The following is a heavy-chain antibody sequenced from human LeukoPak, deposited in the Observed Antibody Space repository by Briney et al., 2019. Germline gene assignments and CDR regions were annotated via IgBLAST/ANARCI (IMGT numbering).Heavy chain of an antibody. Sequence: GESLKISCKGSGYSFTTYWIAWVRQMPGKGLEWMGFIHPGGSDTRYSPSFQGQVTISADKSISTAYLQWSSLEASDTAMYYCARHLGTAMVSPLGYWGQGTLVTVSS. V-gene: IGHV5-51*01. CDR3: ARHLGTAMVSPLGY. J-gene: IGHJ4*02. D-gene: IGHD5-18*01. CDR1: GYSFTTYW. CDR2: IHPGGSDT.